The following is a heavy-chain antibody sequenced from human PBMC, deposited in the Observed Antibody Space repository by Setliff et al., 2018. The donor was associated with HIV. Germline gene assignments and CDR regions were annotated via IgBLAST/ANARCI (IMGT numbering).Heavy chain of an antibody. CDR1: GISINGYY. V-gene: IGHV4-4*08. J-gene: IGHJ4*02. D-gene: IGHD1-26*01. CDR3: ARTRAPYFFDF. CDR2: VSSIGNT. Sequence: SETLSLTCSVSGISINGYYWSWIRQSPRTRLEWIGYVSSIGNTNYNPSLKSRVAISVDTSKNQFSLQLNSVTAADTAVYFCARTRAPYFFDFWGQGAQVTVS.